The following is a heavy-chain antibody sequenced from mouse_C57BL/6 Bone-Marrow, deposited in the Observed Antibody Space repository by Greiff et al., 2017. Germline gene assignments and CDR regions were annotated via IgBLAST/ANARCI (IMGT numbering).Heavy chain of an antibody. CDR3: VRSSYDY. J-gene: IGHJ2*01. Sequence: DVKLQESGGGLVQPKGSLKLSCAASGFSFNTYAMNWVRQAPGKGLEWVARIRSKSNNYATYYADSVKDRFTISRDDSESMLYLQMNNLKTEDTAMYYCVRSSYDYWGQGTTLTVSS. V-gene: IGHV10-1*01. D-gene: IGHD1-1*01. CDR1: GFSFNTYA. CDR2: IRSKSNNYAT.